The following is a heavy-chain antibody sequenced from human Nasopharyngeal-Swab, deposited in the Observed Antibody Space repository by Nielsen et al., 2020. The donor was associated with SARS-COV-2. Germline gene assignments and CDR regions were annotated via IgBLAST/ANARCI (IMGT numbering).Heavy chain of an antibody. CDR2: INAGNGNT. D-gene: IGHD3-10*01. J-gene: IGHJ4*02. CDR3: ARPPIQQAYYYGSGSYYFPY. Sequence: WVRQAPGQGLEWMGWINAGNGNTKYSEKFQDRVTITRDTSASTVYMELGSLRSEDTAVYYCARPPIQQAYYYGSGSYYFPYWGQGTLVTVSS. V-gene: IGHV1-3*01.